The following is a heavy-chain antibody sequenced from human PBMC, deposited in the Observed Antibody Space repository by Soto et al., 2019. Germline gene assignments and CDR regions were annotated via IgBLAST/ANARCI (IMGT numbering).Heavy chain of an antibody. D-gene: IGHD1-7*01. CDR1: GGSISSSSW. Sequence: QVQLQESGPGLVKPSGTLSLTCAVSGGSISSSSWWTWVRQSPGKGLEWIGEIFESGATNYNPSLTSRLTMSVDKSKNQFSLNLSSLTAADTAVYFCTTSHAGELNNWGQGTLVTVSP. J-gene: IGHJ4*02. CDR2: IFESGAT. CDR3: TTSHAGELNN. V-gene: IGHV4-4*02.